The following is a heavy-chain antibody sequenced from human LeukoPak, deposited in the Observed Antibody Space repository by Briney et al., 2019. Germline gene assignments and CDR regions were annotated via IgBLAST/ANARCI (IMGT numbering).Heavy chain of an antibody. V-gene: IGHV1-3*01. J-gene: IGHJ4*02. CDR1: GYTFTSYA. D-gene: IGHD1-26*01. CDR3: ARSRSGSYLTRFDY. Sequence: ASVKVSCKASGYTFTSYAMHWVRQAPGQRLEWMGWINAGNGNTKYSRKFQGRVTITRDTSASTAYMELSSLRSGDTAVYYCARSRSGSYLTRFDYWGQGTLVTVSS. CDR2: INAGNGNT.